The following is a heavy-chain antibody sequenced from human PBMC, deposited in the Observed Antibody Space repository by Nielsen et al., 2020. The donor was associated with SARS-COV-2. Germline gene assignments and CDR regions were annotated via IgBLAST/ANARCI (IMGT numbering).Heavy chain of an antibody. J-gene: IGHJ6*03. Sequence: SEILSLTCTVSGGSISSYYWSWIRQPPGKGLEWIGYIYYSGSTNYNPSLKSRVTISVDTSKNQFSLKLSSVTAADTAVYYCARRRWDVAAAGTLDYYYYYMDVWGKGTTVTVSS. V-gene: IGHV4-59*01. CDR3: ARRRWDVAAAGTLDYYYYYMDV. CDR1: GGSISSYY. CDR2: IYYSGST. D-gene: IGHD6-13*01.